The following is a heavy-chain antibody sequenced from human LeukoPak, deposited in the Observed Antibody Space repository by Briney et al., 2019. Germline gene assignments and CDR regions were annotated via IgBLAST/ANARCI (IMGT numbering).Heavy chain of an antibody. CDR3: ARDPTLTVTTSSGWFDP. J-gene: IGHJ5*02. D-gene: IGHD4-17*01. V-gene: IGHV4-4*07. CDR1: GGSFSGYY. CDR2: IYTSGST. Sequence: PSETLSLTCAVYGGSFSGYYWSWIRQPAGKGLEWIGRIYTSGSTNYNPSLKSRVTMSVDTSKNQFSLKLSSVTAADTAVYYCARDPTLTVTTSSGWFDPWGQGTLVTVSS.